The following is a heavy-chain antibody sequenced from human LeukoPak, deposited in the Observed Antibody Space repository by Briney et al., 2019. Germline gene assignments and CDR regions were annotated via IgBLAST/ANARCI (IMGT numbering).Heavy chain of an antibody. D-gene: IGHD3-22*01. V-gene: IGHV4-59*01. Sequence: KTSETLSLTCTVSGGSISSYYWSWIRQPPGKGLEWIGYIYYSGSTSYNPSLKSRVTISVDTSKNQFSLKLNSVTAADTAVYYCARGDSSGPYYFDCWGQGTLVTVSS. J-gene: IGHJ4*02. CDR2: IYYSGST. CDR1: GGSISSYY. CDR3: ARGDSSGPYYFDC.